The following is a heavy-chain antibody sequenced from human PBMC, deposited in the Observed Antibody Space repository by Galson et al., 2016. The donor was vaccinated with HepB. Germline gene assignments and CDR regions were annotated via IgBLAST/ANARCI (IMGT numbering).Heavy chain of an antibody. Sequence: SVKVSCKVSGRSLTELSIHWVRQAPGKGLEWMGGFDPASDETLFAPKFQGRVTVTEDTSADTAFMAVHSLTSHDTAVYFCACPLDETPTYYDEALDIWGQGTMVIVSS. J-gene: IGHJ3*02. CDR2: FDPASDET. D-gene: IGHD3-3*01. CDR3: ACPLDETPTYYDEALDI. V-gene: IGHV1-24*01. CDR1: GRSLTELS.